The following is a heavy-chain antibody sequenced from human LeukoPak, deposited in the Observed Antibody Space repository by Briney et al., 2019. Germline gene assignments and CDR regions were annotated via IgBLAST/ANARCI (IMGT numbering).Heavy chain of an antibody. Sequence: GGSLRLSCAASGFTFSSYWMSWVRQAPGKGLEWVANIKQDGSEKYYVDSVKGRFTVSRDNAKNSLYLQMNSLRAEDTAVYYCARDARLLWFGESDYWGQGTLVTVSS. J-gene: IGHJ4*02. V-gene: IGHV3-7*01. CDR2: IKQDGSEK. D-gene: IGHD3-10*01. CDR1: GFTFSSYW. CDR3: ARDARLLWFGESDY.